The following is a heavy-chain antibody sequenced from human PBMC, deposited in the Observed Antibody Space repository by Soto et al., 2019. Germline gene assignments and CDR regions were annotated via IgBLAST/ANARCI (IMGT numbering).Heavy chain of an antibody. Sequence: SETLSLTCAVYGGSFSGYYWSWIRQPPGKGLEWIGEINHSGSTNYNPSLKSRVTISVDTSKNQFSLKLSSVTAADTAVNYCARKVNTGYYYYYMDVWGKWTTVTVSS. V-gene: IGHV4-34*01. J-gene: IGHJ6*03. CDR2: INHSGST. CDR1: GGSFSGYY. CDR3: ARKVNTGYYYYYMDV.